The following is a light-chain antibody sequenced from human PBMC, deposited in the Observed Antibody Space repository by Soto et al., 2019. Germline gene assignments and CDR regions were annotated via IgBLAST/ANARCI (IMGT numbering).Light chain of an antibody. J-gene: IGLJ2*01. V-gene: IGLV2-14*03. CDR2: DVS. Sequence: QSALTQPASVSGSPGQSITISCTGTSSDVGGYNFVSWYQQHPGKAPKLIIYDVSNRPSGVSNRFSGSKSDNTASLTISGLQAEYEADYYCSSCTSTNTLVFGGGTKLTVL. CDR1: SSDVGGYNF. CDR3: SSCTSTNTLV.